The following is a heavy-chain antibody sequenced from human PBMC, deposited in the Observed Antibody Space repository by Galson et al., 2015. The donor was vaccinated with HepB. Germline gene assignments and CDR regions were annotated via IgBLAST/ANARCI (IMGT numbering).Heavy chain of an antibody. Sequence: SLRLSCAASGFTFGDYAMSWFRQAPGKGLEWVGFIRSKAYGGTTEYAASVKGRFTISRDDSKSIAYLQMNSLKTEDTAVYYCTRANPDYGGNSAFDYWGQGTRVTVSS. D-gene: IGHD4-23*01. CDR3: TRANPDYGGNSAFDY. J-gene: IGHJ4*02. CDR1: GFTFGDYA. V-gene: IGHV3-49*03. CDR2: IRSKAYGGTT.